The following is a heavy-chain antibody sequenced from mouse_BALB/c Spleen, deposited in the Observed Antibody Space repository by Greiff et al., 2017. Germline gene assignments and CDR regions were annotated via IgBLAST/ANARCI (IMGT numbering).Heavy chain of an antibody. D-gene: IGHD1-1*01. CDR2: IRNKANGYTT. J-gene: IGHJ1*01. V-gene: IGHV7-3*02. CDR1: GFTFTDYY. Sequence: EVQGVESGGGLVQPGGSLRLSCATSGFTFTDYYMSWVRQPPGKALEWLGFIRNKANGYTTEYSASVKGRFTISRDNSQSILDLQMNTLRAEDSATYYCARIPLITTVVATDWYFDVWGAGTTVTVSS. CDR3: ARIPLITTVVATDWYFDV.